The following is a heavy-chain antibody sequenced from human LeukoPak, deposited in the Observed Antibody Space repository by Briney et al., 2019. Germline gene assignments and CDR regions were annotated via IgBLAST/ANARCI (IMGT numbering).Heavy chain of an antibody. CDR3: AKELGACSSTSCYRVNYYYYYMDV. CDR2: IRYDGSNK. J-gene: IGHJ6*03. D-gene: IGHD2-2*02. Sequence: GGSLRLSCAASGFTFSSYGMHWVRQAPGKGLEWVAFIRYDGSNKYYADSVKGRFTISRDNSKNSLYLQMNSLRAEDTAVYYCAKELGACSSTSCYRVNYYYYYMDVWGKGTTVTVSS. V-gene: IGHV3-30*02. CDR1: GFTFSSYG.